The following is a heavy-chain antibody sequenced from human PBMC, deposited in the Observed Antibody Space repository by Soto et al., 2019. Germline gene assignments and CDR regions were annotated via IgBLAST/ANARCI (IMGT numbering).Heavy chain of an antibody. CDR2: ISNSGIT. J-gene: IGHJ4*02. V-gene: IGHV4-30-4*01. CDR1: GGSISSGDYY. D-gene: IGHD2-21*02. Sequence: QVQLQESGPGLVKPSQTLSLTCTVSGGSISSGDYYWNWIRQPPGKGLEWIGYISNSGITYYNPSLRSRATISVDTSKNQFSVKLTSVTATDTAVYSCARVAYCGGDCYYIFDYWGQGTLVTVSS. CDR3: ARVAYCGGDCYYIFDY.